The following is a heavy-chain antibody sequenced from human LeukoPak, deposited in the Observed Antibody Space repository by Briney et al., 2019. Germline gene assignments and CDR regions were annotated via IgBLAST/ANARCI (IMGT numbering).Heavy chain of an antibody. D-gene: IGHD6-13*01. CDR2: INPNSGGT. CDR1: GYTFTGYY. V-gene: IGHV1-2*02. Sequence: GASVKVSCKASGYTFTGYYMHWVRQAPGQGLEWMGWINPNSGGTNYAQKFQGRVTMTRDTSISTAYMELSRLRSDDTAVYYCARGGYSSSWYEAYWFDPWGQGTLVTVSS. J-gene: IGHJ5*02. CDR3: ARGGYSSSWYEAYWFDP.